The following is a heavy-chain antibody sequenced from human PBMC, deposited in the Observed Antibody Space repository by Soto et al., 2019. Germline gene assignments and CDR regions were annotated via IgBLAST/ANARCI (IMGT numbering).Heavy chain of an antibody. CDR3: ARFSSRYNYFDY. V-gene: IGHV3-21*01. J-gene: IGHJ4*02. Sequence: AGSLRLSCAASGVTFSSYSMNWVRQAPGKGLEWVSSISSSSSYIYYADSVKGRFTISRDNAKNSLYLQMNSLRAEDTAVYYCARFSSRYNYFDYWGQGTLVTVSS. CDR2: ISSSSSYI. D-gene: IGHD1-1*01. CDR1: GVTFSSYS.